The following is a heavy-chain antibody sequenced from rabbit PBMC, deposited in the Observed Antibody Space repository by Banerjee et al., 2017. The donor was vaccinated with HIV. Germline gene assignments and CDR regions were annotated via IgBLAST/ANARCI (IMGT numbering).Heavy chain of an antibody. V-gene: IGHV1S43*01. J-gene: IGHJ4*01. CDR1: GFSFSSIYW. D-gene: IGHD1-1*01. Sequence: QQQLEESGGGLVKPGGTLTLTCKASGFSFSSIYWICWVRQAPGKGLEWIACIYAGSSGSTYYASWVNGRFTISRSTSLNTVDLKMTSLTAADTATYFCARSSSSGYYSPSYFNLWGQGTLVTVS. CDR3: ARSSSSGYYSPSYFNL. CDR2: IYAGSSGST.